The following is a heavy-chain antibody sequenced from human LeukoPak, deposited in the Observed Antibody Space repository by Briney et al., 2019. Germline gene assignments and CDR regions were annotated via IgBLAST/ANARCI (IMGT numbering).Heavy chain of an antibody. CDR2: IYYSGST. D-gene: IGHD3-22*01. V-gene: IGHV4-31*03. CDR1: GGSISSGGYY. Sequence: SQTLSLTCTVSGGSISSGGYYWSWLRQHPGKGLEWIGYIYYSGSTYYNPSLKSRVTISVDTSKNQFSLKLSSVTAADTAVYYCAREWNYYDSSGYPGSIDYWGQGTLVTVSS. J-gene: IGHJ4*02. CDR3: AREWNYYDSSGYPGSIDY.